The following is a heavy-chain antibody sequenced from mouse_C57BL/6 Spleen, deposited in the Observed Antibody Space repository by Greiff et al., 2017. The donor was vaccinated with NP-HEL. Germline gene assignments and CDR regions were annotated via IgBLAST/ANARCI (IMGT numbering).Heavy chain of an antibody. D-gene: IGHD2-4*01. CDR3: ARDYDYDPFDY. CDR2: ISYDGSN. Sequence: EVKLLESGPGLVKPSQSLSLTCSVTGYSITSGYYWNWIRQFPGNKLEWMGYISYDGSNNYNPSLKNRISITRDTSKNQFFLKLNSVTTEDTATYYCARDYDYDPFDYWGQGTTLTVSS. CDR1: GYSITSGYY. V-gene: IGHV3-6*01. J-gene: IGHJ2*01.